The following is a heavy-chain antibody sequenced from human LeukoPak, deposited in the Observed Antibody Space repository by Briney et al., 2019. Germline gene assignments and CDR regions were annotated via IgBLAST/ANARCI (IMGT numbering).Heavy chain of an antibody. CDR3: AKLIQRGINWNYSY. CDR1: GGSISSYY. J-gene: IGHJ4*02. D-gene: IGHD1-7*01. Sequence: SETLSLTCTVSGGSISSYYWSWIRQPPGKGLGWSGHIYYSGSTNYNPSLKSRVTISVDTSKNQFSLKLSSVTAADTAVYYCAKLIQRGINWNYSYWGQGALVTVSS. CDR2: IYYSGST. V-gene: IGHV4-59*01.